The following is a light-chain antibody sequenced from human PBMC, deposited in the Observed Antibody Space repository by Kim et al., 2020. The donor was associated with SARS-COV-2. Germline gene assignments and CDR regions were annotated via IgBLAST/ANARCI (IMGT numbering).Light chain of an antibody. Sequence: SYELTQPPSVSVSPGQTASITCSGDKLGDKYACWYQQKPAQSPVLVIYQDNRRPSGIPERFSGSNSGNTATLTISGTQAMDEADYYCQAWDSSAYYVFGTGTKVTVL. CDR3: QAWDSSAYYV. CDR1: KLGDKY. J-gene: IGLJ1*01. V-gene: IGLV3-1*01. CDR2: QDN.